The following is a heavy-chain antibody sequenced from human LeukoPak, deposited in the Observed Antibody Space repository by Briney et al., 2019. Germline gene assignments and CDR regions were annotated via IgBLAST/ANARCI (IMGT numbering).Heavy chain of an antibody. V-gene: IGHV3-7*03. J-gene: IGHJ4*02. CDR3: AREVSGYSGYDYFDY. CDR2: IKQDGSEK. D-gene: IGHD5-12*01. CDR1: GFTFSSYW. Sequence: PGGSLRLSCAASGFTFSSYWMSWVRQAPGKGLEWVANIKQDGSEKYYVDSVKGRFTISRDNAKNSLYLQMNSLRAEDTAVYYCAREVSGYSGYDYFDYWGQGTLVTVSS.